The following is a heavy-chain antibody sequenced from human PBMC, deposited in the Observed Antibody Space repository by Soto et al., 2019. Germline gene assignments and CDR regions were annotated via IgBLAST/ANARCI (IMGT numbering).Heavy chain of an antibody. D-gene: IGHD3-10*01. CDR3: ARSRSGAVADSFDF. CDR2: ISKDGSHK. V-gene: IGHV3-30*04. CDR1: GFSFSRYA. J-gene: IGHJ4*02. Sequence: GGSLRLSCAASGFSFSRYAIHWVRQAPGKGLEWVAVISKDGSHKYYLESVKGRFTTSRDNSKNILSLHMNSLTNEDTAVYYCARSRSGAVADSFDFWGQGTLVTVSS.